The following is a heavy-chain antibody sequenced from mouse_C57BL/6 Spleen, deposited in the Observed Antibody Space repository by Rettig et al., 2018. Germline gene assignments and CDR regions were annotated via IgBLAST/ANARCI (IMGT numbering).Heavy chain of an antibody. CDR3: ARSVYYYGSSFDY. J-gene: IGHJ2*01. CDR2: INTYSGVP. Sequence: QIQLVQSGPELKKPGETVKLSCKASGYTFTTYGMSWVKQAPGKGLKWMGWINTYSGVPTFADDFKGRFAFSLETSASTAYLQINTLKNEDTATYFCARSVYYYGSSFDYWGQGTTLTVSS. CDR1: GYTFTTYG. D-gene: IGHD1-1*01. V-gene: IGHV9-3*01.